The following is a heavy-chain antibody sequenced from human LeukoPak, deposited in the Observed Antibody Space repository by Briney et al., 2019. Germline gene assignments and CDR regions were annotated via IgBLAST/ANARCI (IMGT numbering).Heavy chain of an antibody. CDR3: ARDQYYYDSSRYYFSRRNYYFDY. V-gene: IGHV4-34*01. Sequence: SETLSLTCAVYGGSFSGYYWSWIRQPPGRGLEWIGEINHSGSTNYNPSLKSRVTISVDTSKNQFSLKLSSVTAADTAVYYCARDQYYYDSSRYYFSRRNYYFDYWGQGTLVTVSS. CDR2: INHSGST. CDR1: GGSFSGYY. D-gene: IGHD3-22*01. J-gene: IGHJ4*02.